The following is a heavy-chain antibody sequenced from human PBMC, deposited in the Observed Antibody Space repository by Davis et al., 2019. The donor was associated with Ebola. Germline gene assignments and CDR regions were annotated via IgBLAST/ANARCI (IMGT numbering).Heavy chain of an antibody. J-gene: IGHJ6*04. CDR1: GFTFSSYA. CDR3: VRDTYYYYNTMDV. CDR2: ISGSGGST. V-gene: IGHV3-23*01. Sequence: GGSLRLSCAASGFTFSSYAMSWVRQAPGKGLEWVSAISGSGGSTYYADSVKGRFTISRDNSKNTLYLQMNSLRAEDTAVYYCVRDTYYYYNTMDVWGKGTAVTVSS.